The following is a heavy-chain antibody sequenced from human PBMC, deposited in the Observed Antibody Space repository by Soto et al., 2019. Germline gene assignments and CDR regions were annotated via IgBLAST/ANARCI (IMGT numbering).Heavy chain of an antibody. CDR1: GFTFSSYS. V-gene: IGHV3-21*01. D-gene: IGHD1-26*01. J-gene: IGHJ4*02. Sequence: GGSLRLSCAASGFTFSSYSMNWVRQAPGKGLEWVSSISSSSSYIYYADSVKGRFTISRDNAKNSLYLQMNSLRAEDTAVYYCAATPPIVGALCYFDYWGQGTLVTVS. CDR3: AATPPIVGALCYFDY. CDR2: ISSSSSYI.